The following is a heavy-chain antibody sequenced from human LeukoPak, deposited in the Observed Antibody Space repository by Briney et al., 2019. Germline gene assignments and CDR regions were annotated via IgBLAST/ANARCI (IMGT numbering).Heavy chain of an antibody. CDR3: ARVLIYSGYQFYYYYMDV. D-gene: IGHD5-12*01. V-gene: IGHV4-39*01. J-gene: IGHJ6*03. Sequence: SETLSLTCTVSDDFISSSSYYWGWIRQPPGKGLEWIGTIDHSGSTYYNPSLKSRVTISADTSKKQFSLKLSSVTAADTAVYFCARVLIYSGYQFYYYYMDVWGTGTTVTVSS. CDR1: DDFISSSSYY. CDR2: IDHSGST.